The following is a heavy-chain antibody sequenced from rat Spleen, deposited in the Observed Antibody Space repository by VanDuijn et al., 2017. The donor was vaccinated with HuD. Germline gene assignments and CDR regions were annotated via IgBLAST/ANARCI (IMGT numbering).Heavy chain of an antibody. Sequence: EVQLVESGGGLVQPGRSLKLSCAASGFTLSDYYMAWVRQTPTKGLEWVATIRYEGSGTYYRDSVKGRLTISRDNAKSTLYLQMDSLGSEDTATYYCARHRLYYDDGSYYHSRVMDAWGQGASVTVSS. CDR1: GFTLSDYY. J-gene: IGHJ4*01. V-gene: IGHV5-29*01. CDR3: ARHRLYYDDGSYYHSRVMDA. D-gene: IGHD1-12*02. CDR2: IRYEGSGT.